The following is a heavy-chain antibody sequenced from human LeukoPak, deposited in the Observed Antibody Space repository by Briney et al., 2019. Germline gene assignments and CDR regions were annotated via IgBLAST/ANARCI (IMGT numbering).Heavy chain of an antibody. CDR2: ISSSGSTI. CDR1: GFTFSSYA. J-gene: IGHJ3*02. D-gene: IGHD3-22*01. V-gene: IGHV3-48*03. CDR3: ARELWYYDSSGLGGVGAFDI. Sequence: PGGSLRLSCAASGFTFSSYAMHWVRQAPGKGLEWVSYISSSGSTIYYADSVKGRFTISRDNAKNSLYLQMNSLRAEDTAVYYCARELWYYDSSGLGGVGAFDIWGQGTMVTVSS.